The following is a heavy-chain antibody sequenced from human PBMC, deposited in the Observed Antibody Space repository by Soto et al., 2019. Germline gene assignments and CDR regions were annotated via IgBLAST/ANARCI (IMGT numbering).Heavy chain of an antibody. D-gene: IGHD1-26*01. CDR3: AGGSGSDAFDI. CDR1: GYTLTSYD. V-gene: IGHV1-8*01. Sequence: ASVKVSCKATGYTLTSYDINWVRQATGQGHEWMGWMNPNSGNTGYAQKFQGRVTMTRNTSISTAYMELSSLRSEDTAVYYCAGGSGSDAFDIWGQGTMVTVSS. CDR2: MNPNSGNT. J-gene: IGHJ3*02.